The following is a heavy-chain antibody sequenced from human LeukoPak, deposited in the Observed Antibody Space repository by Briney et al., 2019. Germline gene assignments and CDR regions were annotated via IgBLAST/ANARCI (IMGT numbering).Heavy chain of an antibody. CDR2: IDSGGST. CDR1: GFTVSSNH. Sequence: PGGSLRLSCAASGFTVSSNHMSWVRQAPGKGLEWVSVIDSGGSTYHADSVKGRFTFSRDNSKNTLYLQMNSLRAEDTAVYYCARGPPNWGFDYWGQGTLVTVSS. CDR3: ARGPPNWGFDY. J-gene: IGHJ4*02. V-gene: IGHV3-53*01. D-gene: IGHD7-27*01.